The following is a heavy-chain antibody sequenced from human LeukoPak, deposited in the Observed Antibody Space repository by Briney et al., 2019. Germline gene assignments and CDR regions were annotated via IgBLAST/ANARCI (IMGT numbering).Heavy chain of an antibody. J-gene: IGHJ6*02. CDR1: GFTFTSTA. V-gene: IGHV1-58*01. CDR3: ARSPLSDYGMDV. CDR2: IVVGSGNT. Sequence: ASVKVSCKASGFTFTSTAVQWVRQARGQRLEWIGWIVVGSGNTNYAQRFQERVTITRDMTTRTAYMELSSLRSEDTAVYYCARSPLSDYGMDVWGQGTTVTVSS.